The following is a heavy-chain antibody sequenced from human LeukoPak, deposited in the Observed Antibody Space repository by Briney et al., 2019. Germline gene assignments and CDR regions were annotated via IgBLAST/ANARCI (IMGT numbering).Heavy chain of an antibody. CDR3: AREVEQLVRGGWFDP. V-gene: IGHV4-59*01. CDR1: GGSISSYY. D-gene: IGHD6-13*01. Sequence: SETLSLTCTVSGGSISSYYWSWIRQAPGKGLEWIGYIYYSGSTNYNPSLKSRVTISVDTSKNQFSLKLSSVTAADTAVYYCAREVEQLVRGGWFDPWGQGTLVTVSS. CDR2: IYYSGST. J-gene: IGHJ5*02.